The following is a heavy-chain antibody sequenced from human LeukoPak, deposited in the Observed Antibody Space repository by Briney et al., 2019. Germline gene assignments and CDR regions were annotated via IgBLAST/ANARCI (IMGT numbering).Heavy chain of an antibody. D-gene: IGHD3-10*01. CDR2: IYYSGST. Sequence: SETLSLTCTVSGGSISSYYWSWIRQPPGKGLEWIGYIYYSGSTNYNPFLKSRVTISVDTSKNQFSLKLSSVTAADTAVYYCARRPPTRFGHGIWYFDLWGRGTLVTVSS. CDR3: ARRPPTRFGHGIWYFDL. J-gene: IGHJ2*01. CDR1: GGSISSYY. V-gene: IGHV4-59*08.